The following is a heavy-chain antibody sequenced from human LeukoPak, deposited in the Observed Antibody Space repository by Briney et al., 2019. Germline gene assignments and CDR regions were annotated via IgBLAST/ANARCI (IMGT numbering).Heavy chain of an antibody. J-gene: IGHJ3*02. D-gene: IGHD2-21*02. V-gene: IGHV1-69*13. Sequence: SVKVSCKASGGTFSSYAISWVRQAPGQGLEWMGGIIPILGTANYAQKFQGRVTITADESTSTAYMELSSLRSEDTAVYYCARDSVAYCGGDCYSLSAFDIWGQGTMVTVSS. CDR1: GGTFSSYA. CDR3: ARDSVAYCGGDCYSLSAFDI. CDR2: IIPILGTA.